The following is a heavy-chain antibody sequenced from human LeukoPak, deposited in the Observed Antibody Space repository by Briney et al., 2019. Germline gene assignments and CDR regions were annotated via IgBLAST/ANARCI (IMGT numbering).Heavy chain of an antibody. J-gene: IGHJ4*02. D-gene: IGHD6-13*01. CDR1: GGSFSGYY. CDR2: INHSGST. V-gene: IGHV4-34*01. CDR3: ARDFPNSRCFDY. Sequence: SETLSLTXAVYGGSFSGYYWSWIRQPPGKGLEWIGEINHSGSTNYNPSLKSRVTISVDTSKNQFSLKLSSVTAADTAVYYCARDFPNSRCFDYWGPGTLVTVSS.